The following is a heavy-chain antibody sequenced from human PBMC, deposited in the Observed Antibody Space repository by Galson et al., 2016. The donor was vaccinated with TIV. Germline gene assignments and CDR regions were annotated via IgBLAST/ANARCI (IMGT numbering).Heavy chain of an antibody. Sequence: SGDSAAWNWVRQSPSRGLEWLGRTYYRSRWYYDYKVSVKSRITINPDTSKNQFSLQLNSVTPDDTPVYYCTRAAGKNGASCYATCETFDIWGQGTVVTVSS. CDR3: TRAAGKNGASCYATCETFDI. CDR2: TYYRSRWYY. V-gene: IGHV6-1*01. J-gene: IGHJ3*02. D-gene: IGHD2-2*01. CDR1: SGDSAA.